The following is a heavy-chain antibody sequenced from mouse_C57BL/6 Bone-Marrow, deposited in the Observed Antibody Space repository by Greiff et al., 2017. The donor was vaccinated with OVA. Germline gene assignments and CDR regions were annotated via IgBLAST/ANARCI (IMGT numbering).Heavy chain of an antibody. V-gene: IGHV1-63*01. Sequence: QVHVKQSGAELVRPGTSVKMSCKASGYTFTNYWIGWAKQRPGHGLEWIGDIYPGGGYTNYNEKFKGKATLTADKSSSTAYMQFSSLTSEDSAIYYCARSTVVGDYYAMDYWGQGTSVTVSS. D-gene: IGHD1-1*01. CDR2: IYPGGGYT. J-gene: IGHJ4*01. CDR1: GYTFTNYW. CDR3: ARSTVVGDYYAMDY.